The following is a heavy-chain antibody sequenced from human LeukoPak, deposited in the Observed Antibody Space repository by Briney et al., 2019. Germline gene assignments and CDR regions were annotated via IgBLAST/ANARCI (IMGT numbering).Heavy chain of an antibody. D-gene: IGHD2-2*01. CDR1: GGSFSGYY. CDR3: ARGPDIVVVPAAGYYYGMDV. J-gene: IGHJ6*02. CDR2: INHSGST. V-gene: IGHV4-34*01. Sequence: SETLSLTCAVYGGSFSGYYWSWIRQPPGKGLEWIGEINHSGSTNYNPSLKSRVTMSVDTSKNQFSLKLSSVTAADTAVYYCARGPDIVVVPAAGYYYGMDVWGQGTTVTVSS.